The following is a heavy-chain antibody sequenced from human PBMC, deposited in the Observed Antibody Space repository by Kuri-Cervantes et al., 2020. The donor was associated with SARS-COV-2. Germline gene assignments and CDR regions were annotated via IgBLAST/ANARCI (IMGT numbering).Heavy chain of an antibody. V-gene: IGHV4-39*01. Sequence: SETLSLTCAVSGVSVSHGTYSWSWIRQPAGKGLEWIGSIYYSGSTYYNPSLKSRVTISVDTSKNQFSLKLSSVTAADTAVYYCARSEWELPKFDYWGQGTLVTVSS. CDR3: ARSEWELPKFDY. CDR2: IYYSGST. CDR1: GVSVSHGTYS. J-gene: IGHJ4*02. D-gene: IGHD1-26*01.